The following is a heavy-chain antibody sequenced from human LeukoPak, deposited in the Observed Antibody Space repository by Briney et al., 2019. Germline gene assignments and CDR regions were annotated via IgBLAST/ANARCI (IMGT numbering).Heavy chain of an antibody. J-gene: IGHJ4*02. CDR1: GYSFISYW. CDR2: IDPRDSEA. Sequence: GESLKISCNGSGYSFISYWIAWVRQMPGKGLEWMAVIDPRDSEARYSPSFQGQVTISADKSITTAYLQWKSLKASDTAMYYCARRSDGGTYWYWGQGTLVTVCS. V-gene: IGHV5-51*01. D-gene: IGHD1-14*01. CDR3: ARRSDGGTYWY.